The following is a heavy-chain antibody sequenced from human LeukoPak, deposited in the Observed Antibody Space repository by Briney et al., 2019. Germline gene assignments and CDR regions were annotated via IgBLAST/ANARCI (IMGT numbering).Heavy chain of an antibody. CDR1: GFTFSSYS. V-gene: IGHV3-21*06. D-gene: IGHD6-19*01. CDR3: ARVDDSNGWPIDY. J-gene: IGHJ4*02. CDR2: ISSRSSYI. Sequence: PGGSLRLSCAASGFTFSSYSMNWVRQAPGKGLEWVSSISSRSSYIYYADSVKGRFTISRDNAKNSLYLQMNSLTAEDTAVYYCARVDDSNGWPIDYWGQGTLVTVSS.